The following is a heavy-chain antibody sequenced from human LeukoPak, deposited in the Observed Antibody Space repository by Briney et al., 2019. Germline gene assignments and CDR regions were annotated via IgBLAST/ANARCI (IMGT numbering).Heavy chain of an antibody. J-gene: IGHJ4*02. V-gene: IGHV3-23*01. Sequence: GGSLRLSCAASGFTFSTYGMIWVRQAPGKGLACVSTIGLSDDSTNYADSVKGRFTVSRDNSKNTLYLLMNSLRAEDTARYYCARDPNWGSGYWGQGTLVTVSS. D-gene: IGHD7-27*01. CDR3: ARDPNWGSGY. CDR1: GFTFSTYG. CDR2: IGLSDDST.